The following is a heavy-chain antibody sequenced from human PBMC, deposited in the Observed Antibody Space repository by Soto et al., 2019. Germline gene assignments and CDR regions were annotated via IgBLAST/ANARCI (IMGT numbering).Heavy chain of an antibody. CDR3: SRGTRRPASGDY. J-gene: IGHJ4*01. CDR1: GYTFTNYG. V-gene: IGHV1-18*01. Sequence: QVQLVQSGAEVKKPGASVKVSCKASGYTFTNYGINWVRQAPGQGLEWLGWVSAYNGERRYAQRVQARVIMTTDTATTTAYMELRSLRADDTAVYNCSRGTRRPASGDYWGQGTLVTVSS. CDR2: VSAYNGER. D-gene: IGHD2-2*01.